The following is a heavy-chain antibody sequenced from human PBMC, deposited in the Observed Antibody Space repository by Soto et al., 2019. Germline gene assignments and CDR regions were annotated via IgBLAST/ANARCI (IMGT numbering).Heavy chain of an antibody. CDR1: GFTFSNYG. J-gene: IGHJ4*02. V-gene: IGHV3-30*18. Sequence: GGSLRLSCAASGFTFSNYGMYWVRQAPGKGLEWVAVISYDGSNKYYADSVKGRFTISRDNSKNTLYLQMNSLRAEDTAVYYCAKASPLIRRVLDYWGQGTLVTVSS. CDR2: ISYDGSNK. CDR3: AKASPLIRRVLDY. D-gene: IGHD3-10*01.